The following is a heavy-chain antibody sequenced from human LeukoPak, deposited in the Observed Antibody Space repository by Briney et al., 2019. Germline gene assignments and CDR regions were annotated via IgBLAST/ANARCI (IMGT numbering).Heavy chain of an antibody. V-gene: IGHV4-39*01. CDR2: IYYSGST. CDR1: GGSISSSSYF. CDR3: AKRGELVASIDPHCFGN. D-gene: IGHD5-12*01. Sequence: SETLSLTCTVSGGSISSSSYFWGWIRQPPGEGLEWIGTIYYSGSTYYNPSLKSRLTISVDRSKNQFSLKLDSVTAADTAVYYCAKRGELVASIDPHCFGNWGQGALVTVSS. J-gene: IGHJ4*02.